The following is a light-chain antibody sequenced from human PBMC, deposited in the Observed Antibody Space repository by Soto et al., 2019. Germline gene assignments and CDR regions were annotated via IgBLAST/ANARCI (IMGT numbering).Light chain of an antibody. CDR3: QQSSKWHQT. V-gene: IGKV3-11*01. Sequence: EIVLTQSPATLSLSPGERATLSCRASQSVSSYLAWYQQKPGQAPRLLIYDASNRATGIPDRFSGSGSGTDFTLPISSLEPEDFAVYYCQQSSKWHQTFGQGNKVDIK. CDR1: QSVSSY. CDR2: DAS. J-gene: IGKJ1*01.